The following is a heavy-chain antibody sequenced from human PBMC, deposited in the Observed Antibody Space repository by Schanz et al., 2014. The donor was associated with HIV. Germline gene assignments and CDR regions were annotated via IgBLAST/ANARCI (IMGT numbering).Heavy chain of an antibody. V-gene: IGHV3-30*03. CDR2: ISYDGSIE. Sequence: QVRLVETGGGVVQPGRSLRLSCAASGFIFRTHGMHWVRQAPGKGLEWVAVISYDGSIEYYADSVKGRFTISRDNSKNTLYLQMNSLRAEDTAVYYCARRDYGDYYYYYGMDVWGQGTTVTVSS. J-gene: IGHJ6*02. CDR3: ARRDYGDYYYYYGMDV. D-gene: IGHD4-17*01. CDR1: GFIFRTHG.